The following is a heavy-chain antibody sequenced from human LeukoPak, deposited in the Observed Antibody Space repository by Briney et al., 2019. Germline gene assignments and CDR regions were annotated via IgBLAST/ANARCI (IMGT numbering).Heavy chain of an antibody. D-gene: IGHD4-23*01. Sequence: GASVKVSRKGSVYTFTNYGFSWVRQAPGQGLEWMGWISAYIGYTDYAQKFQFRVTMTTDTSTSTAYMELRSLRSDDTAVYYCARDKAVTTEVTQHFQHWGQGTLVTVSS. CDR3: ARDKAVTTEVTQHFQH. V-gene: IGHV1-18*01. CDR1: VYTFTNYG. J-gene: IGHJ1*01. CDR2: ISAYIGYT.